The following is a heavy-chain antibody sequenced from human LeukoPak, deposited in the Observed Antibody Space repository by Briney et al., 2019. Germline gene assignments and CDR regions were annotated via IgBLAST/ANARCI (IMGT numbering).Heavy chain of an antibody. CDR1: GYSFTSYW. D-gene: IGHD3-22*01. Sequence: GESLQISCKGSGYSFTSYWIGWVRQMPGKGLEWMGIIYPGDSDTRYSPSFQGQVTISADKSISTAYLQWSSLKASDTAMYYCARRAVYYYDSSGYSGAEFDYWGQGTLVTVSS. CDR3: ARRAVYYYDSSGYSGAEFDY. V-gene: IGHV5-51*01. J-gene: IGHJ4*02. CDR2: IYPGDSDT.